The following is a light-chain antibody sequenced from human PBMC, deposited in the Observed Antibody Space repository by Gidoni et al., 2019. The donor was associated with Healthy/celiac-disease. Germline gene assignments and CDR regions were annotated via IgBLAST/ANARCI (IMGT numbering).Light chain of an antibody. Sequence: EIVMTQSPATLSVSPGERATLSCRASQSVNSNLAWYQQKPGQAPRLLLYGASTRATGIPARFSGSGYGTEFTLTISSLQSEDFAVYYCQQYNNWPPAFGQGTKLEIK. J-gene: IGKJ2*01. V-gene: IGKV3-15*01. CDR3: QQYNNWPPA. CDR1: QSVNSN. CDR2: GAS.